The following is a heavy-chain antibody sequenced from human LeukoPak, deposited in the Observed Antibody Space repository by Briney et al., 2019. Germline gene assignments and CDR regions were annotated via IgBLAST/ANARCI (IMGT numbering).Heavy chain of an antibody. Sequence: KAGGSLRPSCAASGFTFSSYSMNWVRQAPGKGLEWVSSISSSSSYIYYADSVKGRFTISRDNAKNSLYLQMNSLRAEDTALYYCARDNRGLFDYWGQGTLVPVSS. CDR1: GFTFSSYS. CDR3: ARDNRGLFDY. CDR2: ISSSSSYI. V-gene: IGHV3-21*04. J-gene: IGHJ4*02. D-gene: IGHD2/OR15-2a*01.